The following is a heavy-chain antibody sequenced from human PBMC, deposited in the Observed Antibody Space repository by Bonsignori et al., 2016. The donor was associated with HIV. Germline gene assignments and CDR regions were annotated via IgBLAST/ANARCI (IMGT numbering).Heavy chain of an antibody. J-gene: IGHJ2*01. Sequence: EMQLVESGGGLVQPGGSLRLSCATSGFTFKNSWMNWVRQAPGKGLEWVANISPQGNEEYYADSVTGRFSISRDNAKNSLYLQMDSLRGEDTAVYYCTRDPGVAAAGTVGHFDLWGR. V-gene: IGHV3-7*01. CDR3: TRDPGVAAAGTVGHFDL. CDR2: ISPQGNEE. D-gene: IGHD6-13*01. CDR1: GFTFKNSW.